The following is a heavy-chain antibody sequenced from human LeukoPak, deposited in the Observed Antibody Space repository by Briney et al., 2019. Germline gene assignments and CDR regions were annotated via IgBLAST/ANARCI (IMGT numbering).Heavy chain of an antibody. Sequence: PGRSLRLSCAASGFTFSSYAMHWVRQAPGKGLEWVAVISYDGSNKYYADSVKGRFTISRDNSKNTLYLQMNGLRAEDTAVYYCARGEVVVVVAATLDYWGQGTLVTVSS. CDR2: ISYDGSNK. CDR3: ARGEVVVVVAATLDY. J-gene: IGHJ4*02. CDR1: GFTFSSYA. V-gene: IGHV3-30*04. D-gene: IGHD2-15*01.